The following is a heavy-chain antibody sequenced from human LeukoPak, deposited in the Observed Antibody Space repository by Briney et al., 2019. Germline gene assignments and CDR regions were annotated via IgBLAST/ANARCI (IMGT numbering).Heavy chain of an antibody. CDR2: IYHSGST. Sequence: SETLSLTCTVSGGSISSTSYYWSWIRQPPGKGLEWIGYIYHSGSTNYNPSLKSRVTISVDTSKNQFSLKLSSVTAADTAVYYCAKDAVSGTPAFDIWGQGTMVTVS. CDR3: AKDAVSGTPAFDI. D-gene: IGHD1-14*01. V-gene: IGHV4-61*01. CDR1: GGSISSTSYY. J-gene: IGHJ3*02.